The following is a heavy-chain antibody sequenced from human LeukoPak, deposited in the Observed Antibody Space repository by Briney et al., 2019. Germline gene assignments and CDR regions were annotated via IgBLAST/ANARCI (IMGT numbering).Heavy chain of an antibody. J-gene: IGHJ4*02. V-gene: IGHV1-69*05. CDR1: GGTFSSYA. CDR2: IIPIFGTA. D-gene: IGHD3-9*01. CDR3: ARSFMYDILTGSLLIYFDC. Sequence: SVKVSCKASGGTFSSYAISWVRQAPGQRLEWMGGIIPIFGTANYAQKFQGRVTITTDESTSTAYMELSSLRSEDTAVYYCARSFMYDILTGSLLIYFDCWGQGRLLTVSS.